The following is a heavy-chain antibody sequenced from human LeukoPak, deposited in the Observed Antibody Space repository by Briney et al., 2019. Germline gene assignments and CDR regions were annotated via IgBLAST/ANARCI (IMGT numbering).Heavy chain of an antibody. CDR1: GFTFSGYA. Sequence: GGSLRLSCAASGFTFSGYAMNWVRQTPGKGLKWVSGISGGGVSTYYADSVKGRFTISRDNSKNTLYLQMNSLRAEVTAVYYCAKDSSMIRGYFDYWGQGILVTVSS. CDR2: ISGGGVST. D-gene: IGHD3-22*01. V-gene: IGHV3-23*01. CDR3: AKDSSMIRGYFDY. J-gene: IGHJ4*02.